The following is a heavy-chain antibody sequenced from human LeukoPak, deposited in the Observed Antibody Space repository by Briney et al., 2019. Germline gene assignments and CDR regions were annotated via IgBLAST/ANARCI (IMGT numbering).Heavy chain of an antibody. J-gene: IGHJ3*02. CDR2: ISGSGGST. V-gene: IGHV3-23*01. CDR1: GFTFSSYA. CDR3: AKEYSSSFFAGSFAFDT. Sequence: GGSLRLSCAASGFTFSSYAMSWVRQAPGKGLEWVSAISGSGGSTYYADSVKGRFTISRDNSKNTLYLQMNSLRAEDTAVYYCAKEYSSSFFAGSFAFDTWGQGTMVTVSS. D-gene: IGHD6-6*01.